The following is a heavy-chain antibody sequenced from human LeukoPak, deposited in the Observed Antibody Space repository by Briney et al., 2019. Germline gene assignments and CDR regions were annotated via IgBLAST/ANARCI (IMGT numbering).Heavy chain of an antibody. V-gene: IGHV4-34*01. D-gene: IGHD3-10*01. CDR2: INRSGST. Sequence: SETLPLTCTVSGGSISDYYWSWIRQPPGKGLEWIGEINRSGSTNYNPSLKSRVTISVDTSKNQFSLKLRSVTAADTAAYYCVVLFRRGSGSYYIDYWGQGTLVTVSS. J-gene: IGHJ4*02. CDR1: GGSISDYY. CDR3: VVLFRRGSGSYYIDY.